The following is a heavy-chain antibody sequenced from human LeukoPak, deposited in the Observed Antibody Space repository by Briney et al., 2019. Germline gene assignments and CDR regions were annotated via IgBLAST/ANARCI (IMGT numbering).Heavy chain of an antibody. CDR1: GGSFSGYY. J-gene: IGHJ6*03. V-gene: IGHV4-34*01. CDR3: ARFRLKLELHYYYYMDV. CDR2: INHSGST. Sequence: SETLSLTCAVYGGSFSGYYWSWIRQPPGKGLEWIGEINHSGSTNYNPSLKSRVTISVDTSKNQFSLKLSSVTAADTAVYYCARFRLKLELHYYYYMDVWGKGTTVTVSS. D-gene: IGHD1-7*01.